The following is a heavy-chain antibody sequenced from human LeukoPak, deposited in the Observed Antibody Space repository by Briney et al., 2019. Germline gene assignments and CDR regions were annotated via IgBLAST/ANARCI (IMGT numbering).Heavy chain of an antibody. Sequence: PGGSLRLSCAASGFTFSSYAMSWVRQAPGKGLEWVSAISGSGGSTYYADSVEGRFTISRDNSKNTLYLQMNSLRAEDTAVYYCAKDRHDYGDYFSFADYWGQGTLVTVSS. V-gene: IGHV3-23*01. D-gene: IGHD4-17*01. J-gene: IGHJ4*02. CDR1: GFTFSSYA. CDR3: AKDRHDYGDYFSFADY. CDR2: ISGSGGST.